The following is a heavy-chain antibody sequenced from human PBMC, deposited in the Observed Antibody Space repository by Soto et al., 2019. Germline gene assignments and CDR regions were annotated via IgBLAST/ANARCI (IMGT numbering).Heavy chain of an antibody. Sequence: ASVKVSCKASGGTFSSYTISWVRQAPGQGLEWMGRIIPILGIANYAQKFQGRVTITADKSASTAYMELSSLRSEDTAVYYCARVEVDCTNGVCYRFDYWGQGTLVTVSS. CDR2: IIPILGIA. D-gene: IGHD2-8*01. CDR1: GGTFSSYT. CDR3: ARVEVDCTNGVCYRFDY. V-gene: IGHV1-69*02. J-gene: IGHJ4*02.